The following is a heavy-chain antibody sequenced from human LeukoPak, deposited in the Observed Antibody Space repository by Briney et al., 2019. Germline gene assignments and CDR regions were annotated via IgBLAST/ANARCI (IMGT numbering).Heavy chain of an antibody. CDR1: GVTLSDYY. CDR2: ISSSDTYT. Sequence: GGSLRLSCAASGVTLSDYYMSWIRQAPGKGLEWVSYISSSDTYTIYADSVKGRFTISRDNARNSLYLQMNSLRAEDTAVYYCLRGPYSSGSSAYYWGQGTLVTVSS. J-gene: IGHJ4*02. V-gene: IGHV3-11*06. D-gene: IGHD6-19*01. CDR3: LRGPYSSGSSAYY.